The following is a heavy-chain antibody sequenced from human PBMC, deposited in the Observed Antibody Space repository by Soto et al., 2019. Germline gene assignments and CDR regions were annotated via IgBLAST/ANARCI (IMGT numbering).Heavy chain of an antibody. V-gene: IGHV1-18*01. CDR1: GYTFTIYG. J-gene: IGHJ2*01. CDR3: ALIAAAGNGEYFDL. CDR2: ISAYNGNT. D-gene: IGHD6-13*01. Sequence: GASVKVSCKASGYTFTIYGISWVRQSAGQWLEGMGWISAYNGNTNYAQKLQGRVTMTTDTSTSTAYMGLRSLRSDDTAVYYCALIAAAGNGEYFDLWGRGTLVTVSS.